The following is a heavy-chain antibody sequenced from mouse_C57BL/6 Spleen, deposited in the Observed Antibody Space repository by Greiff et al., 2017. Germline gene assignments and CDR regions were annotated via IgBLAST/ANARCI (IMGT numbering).Heavy chain of an antibody. J-gene: IGHJ4*01. CDR2: IWSGGST. CDR1: GFSLTSYG. V-gene: IGHV2-2*01. CDR3: ARNYYYGRSAMDY. Sequence: VKLMESGPGLVQPSQSLSITCTASGFSLTSYGVHWVRQSPGKGLEWLGVIWSGGSTDYNAAFISRLSISKDNSESQVFFKMNSLQADDTAIYYCARNYYYGRSAMDYWGQGTSVTVSS. D-gene: IGHD1-1*01.